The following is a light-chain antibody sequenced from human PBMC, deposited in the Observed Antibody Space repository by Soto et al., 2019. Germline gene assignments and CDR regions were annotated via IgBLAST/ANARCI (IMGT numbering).Light chain of an antibody. CDR2: GAS. J-gene: IGKJ2*01. V-gene: IGKV3-20*01. CDR3: QQYGSSPLYT. Sequence: EIVLTQSPGTLSLSPGERATLSCRASQSVSSSYLAWYQQKPGQAPRLLIYGASSRATGIADRFSGSGSGTDFTLNISRLEPEDFAVYYCQQYGSSPLYTFGQGTKLEIK. CDR1: QSVSSSY.